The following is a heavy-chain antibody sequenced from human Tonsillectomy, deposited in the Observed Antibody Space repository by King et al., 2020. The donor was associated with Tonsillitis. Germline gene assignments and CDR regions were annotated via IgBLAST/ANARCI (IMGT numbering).Heavy chain of an antibody. J-gene: IGHJ4*02. CDR3: ATGPPTAWFGETYFDY. D-gene: IGHD3-10*01. V-gene: IGHV3-7*01. CDR2: IKQDGSEK. Sequence: VQLVESGGGLVQPGGSLRLSCAASGFTFSSYWMSWVRQAPGKGLEWVANIKQDGSEKYYVDSVKGRFTISRDNAKNSLYLQMNSLRAEDTAVYYCATGPPTAWFGETYFDYWGQGTLFTVSS. CDR1: GFTFSSYW.